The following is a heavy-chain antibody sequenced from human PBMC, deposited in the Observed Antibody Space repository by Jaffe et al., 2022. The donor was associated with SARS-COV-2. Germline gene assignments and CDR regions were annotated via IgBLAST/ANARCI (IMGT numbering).Heavy chain of an antibody. D-gene: IGHD6-13*01. CDR3: ARDLAAAGTYYYYGMDV. J-gene: IGHJ6*02. V-gene: IGHV3-7*01. CDR1: GFTFSSYW. CDR2: IKQDGSEK. Sequence: EVQLVESGGGLVQPGGSLRLSCAASGFTFSSYWMSWVRQAPGKGLEWVANIKQDGSEKYYVDSVKGRFTISRDNAKNSLYLQMNSLRAEDTAVYYCARDLAAAGTYYYYGMDVWGQGTTVTVSS.